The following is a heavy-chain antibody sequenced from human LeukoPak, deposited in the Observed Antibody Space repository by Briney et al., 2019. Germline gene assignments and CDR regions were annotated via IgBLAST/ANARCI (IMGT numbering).Heavy chain of an antibody. V-gene: IGHV4-39*01. CDR1: GTSISSSTYY. CDR2: IYYTGTT. CDR3: ARTLGYCSGGSCYSGWFDP. Sequence: SETLSLTCTVAGTSISSSTYYWGWIRQPPGMGLEWIAGIYYTGTTYYNPSLKSRVAISIDTSKNQFSLKLSSVTAADTAVYYCARTLGYCSGGSCYSGWFDPWGQGTLVTVSS. J-gene: IGHJ5*02. D-gene: IGHD2-15*01.